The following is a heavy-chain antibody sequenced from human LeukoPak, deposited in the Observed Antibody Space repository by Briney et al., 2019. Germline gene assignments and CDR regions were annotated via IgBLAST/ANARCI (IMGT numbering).Heavy chain of an antibody. D-gene: IGHD3-10*01. CDR3: ARFYYGSGSYYTIDY. CDR1: GGSFSGYY. J-gene: IGHJ4*02. Sequence: SETLSLTCAVYGGSFSGYYWSLIRQPPGKRLEWIGEINHSGSTNYNPSLKSRVTISVDTSKNQFSLKLSSVTAADTAVYYCARFYYGSGSYYTIDYWGQGTLVTVSS. V-gene: IGHV4-34*01. CDR2: INHSGST.